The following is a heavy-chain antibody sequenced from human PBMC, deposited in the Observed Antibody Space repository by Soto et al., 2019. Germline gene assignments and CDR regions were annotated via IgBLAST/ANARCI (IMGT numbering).Heavy chain of an antibody. CDR1: GFTFSSYS. V-gene: IGHV3-21*01. CDR2: ISSSSSYI. Sequence: LKVSSSASGFTFSSYSMNWLRQAPGKGLEWVSSISSSSSYIYYADSVKGRFTISRDNAKNSLYLQMNSLRAEDTAVYYCARDPYSRHNWFDPWGQGTLVTVSS. CDR3: ARDPYSRHNWFDP. J-gene: IGHJ5*02. D-gene: IGHD6-13*01.